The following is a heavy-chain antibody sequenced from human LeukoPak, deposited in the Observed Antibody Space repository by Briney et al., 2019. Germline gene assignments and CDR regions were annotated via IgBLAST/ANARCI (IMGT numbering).Heavy chain of an antibody. CDR2: INPDATII. J-gene: IGHJ4*02. D-gene: IGHD5-12*01. CDR3: ASGGYDRTSIIRY. CDR1: GFTFSRYW. V-gene: IGHV3-74*01. Sequence: GGSLRLSCAASGFTFSRYWMHWVRQVPGKGLVWVSRINPDATIITYADSVRGRFTISRDNSKNTLYLQMNSLRAEDTAVYYCASGGYDRTSIIRYWGQGTLVTVSS.